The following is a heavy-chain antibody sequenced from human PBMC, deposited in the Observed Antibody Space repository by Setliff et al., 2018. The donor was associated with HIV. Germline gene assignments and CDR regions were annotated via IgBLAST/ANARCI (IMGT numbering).Heavy chain of an antibody. D-gene: IGHD6-19*01. CDR1: GGSISSSSYY. CDR2: IYYSGST. J-gene: IGHJ5*02. V-gene: IGHV4-39*01. Sequence: KPSETLSLTCTVSGGSISSSSYYWGWIRQPPGKGLEWIGSIYYSGSTYYNPSLKSRVTISVDTSKNQFSLKVSSVTAADTAVYYCARLRREEQWLVRGWFDPWGQGTLVTVSS. CDR3: ARLRREEQWLVRGWFDP.